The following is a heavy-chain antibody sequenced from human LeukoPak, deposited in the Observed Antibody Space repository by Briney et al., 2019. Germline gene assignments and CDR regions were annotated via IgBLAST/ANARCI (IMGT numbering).Heavy chain of an antibody. CDR3: ARGLAATYDAFDI. V-gene: IGHV4-61*01. J-gene: IGHJ3*02. CDR1: GGSVSSGSYY. Sequence: SETLSLTCTVSGGSVSSGSYYWSWIRQPPGKGLEWIGYIYYSGSTNYNPSLKSGVTISVDTSKNQFSLKLSSVTAADTAVYYCARGLAATYDAFDIWGQGTMVTVSS. CDR2: IYYSGST. D-gene: IGHD6-13*01.